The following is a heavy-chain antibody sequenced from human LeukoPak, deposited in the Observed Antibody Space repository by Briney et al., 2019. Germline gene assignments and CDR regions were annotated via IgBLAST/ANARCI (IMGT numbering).Heavy chain of an antibody. V-gene: IGHV4-39*01. J-gene: IGHJ4*02. Sequence: SETLSLTCTVSGGSISDSSYYWGWIRQPPGKGLEWIGSIYYSGSTYYNPSLKSRVTISVDTSKNQFSLKLNSVTATDTAVYYCARHSTDRNYDFWSGGSFDYWGQGTLVTVSS. CDR2: IYYSGST. CDR3: ARHSTDRNYDFWSGGSFDY. D-gene: IGHD3-3*01. CDR1: GGSISDSSYY.